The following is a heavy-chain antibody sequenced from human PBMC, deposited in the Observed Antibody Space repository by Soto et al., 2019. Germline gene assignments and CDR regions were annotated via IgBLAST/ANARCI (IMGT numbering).Heavy chain of an antibody. Sequence: SETLSLTCTVSGGSISSGDYYWSWIRQHPGKGLEWIGYISYSGTNYFNPSLKSRVSISVDTSTNQVSLRLSSVTAADTAVYYCARLKTIFGVVNQRWFVPWGQGTLVTVSS. CDR3: ARLKTIFGVVNQRWFVP. CDR1: GGSISSGDYY. J-gene: IGHJ5*02. V-gene: IGHV4-31*03. D-gene: IGHD3-3*01. CDR2: ISYSGTN.